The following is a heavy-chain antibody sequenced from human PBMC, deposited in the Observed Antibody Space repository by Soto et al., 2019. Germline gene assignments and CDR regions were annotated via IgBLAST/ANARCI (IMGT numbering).Heavy chain of an antibody. D-gene: IGHD3-22*01. J-gene: IGHJ4*02. CDR2: IYYSGGT. Sequence: ETLSLTCTVSGGSINSYYWSWIRQPPGKGLEWLGYIYYSGGTNYNPSLKSRVTISVDTSKNQFSLKLRSVTAADTAVYYCARHYDSSGYYSSSFDYWGQGTLVTVSS. V-gene: IGHV4-59*01. CDR3: ARHYDSSGYYSSSFDY. CDR1: GGSINSYY.